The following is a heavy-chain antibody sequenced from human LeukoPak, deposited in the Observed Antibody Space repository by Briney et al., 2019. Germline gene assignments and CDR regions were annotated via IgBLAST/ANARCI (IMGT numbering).Heavy chain of an antibody. CDR2: IRYDGSNK. CDR3: ARDRDVCSSRWNRNFAY. J-gene: IGHJ4*02. Sequence: GRSLRLSCAASGFTFSNYGMHWVRQAPGKGLEWVAIIRYDGSNKYYADSVKGRFTISRDNSKNTLYLQMNSLRAEDTAVYYCARDRDVCSSRWNRNFAYWGQGTLVTVSA. CDR1: GFTFSNYG. V-gene: IGHV3-33*01. D-gene: IGHD6-13*01.